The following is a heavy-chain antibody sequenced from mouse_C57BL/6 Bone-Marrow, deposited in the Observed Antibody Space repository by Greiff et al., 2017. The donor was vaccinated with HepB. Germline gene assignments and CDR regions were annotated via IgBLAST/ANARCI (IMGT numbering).Heavy chain of an antibody. CDR1: GYAFSSYW. Sequence: QVQLQQSGAELVKPGASVKISCKASGYAFSSYWMNWVKQRPGKGLEWIGQIYPGDGDTNYNGKFKGKATLTADKSSSTAYMQLSSLNSEDSAVYFGERVGPNYYGSSSWYFDVWGTGTTVTVSS. V-gene: IGHV1-80*01. J-gene: IGHJ1*03. D-gene: IGHD1-1*01. CDR2: IYPGDGDT. CDR3: ERVGPNYYGSSSWYFDV.